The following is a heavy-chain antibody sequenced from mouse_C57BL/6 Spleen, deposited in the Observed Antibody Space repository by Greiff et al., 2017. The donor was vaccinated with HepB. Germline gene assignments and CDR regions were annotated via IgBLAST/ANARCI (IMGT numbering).Heavy chain of an antibody. J-gene: IGHJ3*01. CDR2: IDPENGDT. Sequence: VQLKESGAELVRPGASVKLSCTASGFNIKDDYMHWVKQRPEQGLEWIGWIDPENGDTEYASKFQGKATITADTSSNTAYLQLSSLTSEDTAVYYCTKADGYYAGFAYWGQGTLVTVSA. CDR3: TKADGYYAGFAY. D-gene: IGHD2-3*01. CDR1: GFNIKDDY. V-gene: IGHV14-4*01.